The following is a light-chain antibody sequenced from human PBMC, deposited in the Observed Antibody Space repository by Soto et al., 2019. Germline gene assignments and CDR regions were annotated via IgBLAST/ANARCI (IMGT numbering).Light chain of an antibody. CDR2: DAS. CDR1: QTVGSD. Sequence: EIVITQSPATLSVSPGERASLSCLASQTVGSDLVWYQQKPGQAPRLLIDDASNRATCIPARFSGSGYGTDCTLTSSSLEPEDFAVDYCQQRRDWPRTFGQGTKVDIK. J-gene: IGKJ1*01. CDR3: QQRRDWPRT. V-gene: IGKV3-11*01.